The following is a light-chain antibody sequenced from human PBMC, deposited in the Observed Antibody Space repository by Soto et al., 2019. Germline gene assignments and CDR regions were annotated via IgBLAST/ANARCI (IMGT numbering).Light chain of an antibody. CDR3: QRYHESPM. Sequence: EIVLTQSPGTLSLSVGERATLSCRSSQTVPNNYLVWYQQKPGQTPTVLISGASNRAAGIPDRFSGSGSGTYFTLTSSRLDPEDFALYFCQRYHESPMFGQGTRVE. CDR2: GAS. J-gene: IGKJ1*01. V-gene: IGKV3-20*01. CDR1: QTVPNNY.